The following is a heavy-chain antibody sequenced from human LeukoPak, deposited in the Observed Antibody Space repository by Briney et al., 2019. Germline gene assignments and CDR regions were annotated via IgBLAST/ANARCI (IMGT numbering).Heavy chain of an antibody. V-gene: IGHV3-13*01. CDR1: GFTFSSYD. J-gene: IGHJ6*02. D-gene: IGHD6-19*01. CDR2: IGTAGDT. Sequence: GGSLRLSCAASGFTFSSYDMHWVRQATGKGLEWVSAIGTAGDTYYPGSVKGRFTISRENAKNSLYLQMNSLRAGDTAVYYCARIKWELYSSGWHTDYGMDVWGQGTTVTVSS. CDR3: ARIKWELYSSGWHTDYGMDV.